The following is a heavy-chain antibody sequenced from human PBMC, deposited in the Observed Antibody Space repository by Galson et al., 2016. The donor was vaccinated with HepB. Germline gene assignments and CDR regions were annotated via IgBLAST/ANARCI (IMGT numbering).Heavy chain of an antibody. CDR1: GYTFIPYD. Sequence: QSGAEVKKPGASVKVSCKASGYTFIPYDIYWVRQAPGQGLEWMGWINPNNGDTMYAQNFRGRVTLTRDTSISTAYMELDSLTSDDTAVYYCARPVNRVGTGYWGQGTLVTVSS. D-gene: IGHD1-1*01. CDR2: INPNNGDT. CDR3: ARPVNRVGTGY. J-gene: IGHJ4*02. V-gene: IGHV1-2*02.